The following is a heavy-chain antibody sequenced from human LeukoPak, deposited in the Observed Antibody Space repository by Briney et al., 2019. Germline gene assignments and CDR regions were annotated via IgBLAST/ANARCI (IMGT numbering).Heavy chain of an antibody. J-gene: IGHJ4*02. Sequence: GRSLRPSCAASGFTFSSYGMHWVRQAPGKGLEWVAVISYDGSNKYYADSVKGRFTISRDNSKNTLYLQMNSLRAEDTAVYYCARDRRAPYGDYGLDYWGQGTLVTVSS. CDR3: ARDRRAPYGDYGLDY. D-gene: IGHD4-17*01. V-gene: IGHV3-30*03. CDR1: GFTFSSYG. CDR2: ISYDGSNK.